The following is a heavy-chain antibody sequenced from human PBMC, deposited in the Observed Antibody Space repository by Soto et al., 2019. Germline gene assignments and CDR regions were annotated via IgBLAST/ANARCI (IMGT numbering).Heavy chain of an antibody. CDR2: IKEDGSEK. J-gene: IGHJ4*02. V-gene: IGHV3-7*01. D-gene: IGHD2-2*01. CDR1: GLIFSNYW. CDR3: ARGGYRLPD. Sequence: EVQVVESGGGLVQPGGSLRLSCAASGLIFSNYWMSWVRQAPGKGLEWVANIKEDGSEKYYVDSVKGRFTISRDNTKNSLYLKRNGRRAEDTAVYYCARGGYRLPDGGQGTLVTVSS.